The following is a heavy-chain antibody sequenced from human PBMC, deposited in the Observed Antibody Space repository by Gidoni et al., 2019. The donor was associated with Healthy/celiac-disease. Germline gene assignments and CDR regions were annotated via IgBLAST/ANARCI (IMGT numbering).Heavy chain of an antibody. CDR2: IKSKTDGGTT. CDR1: GFTFSNAW. Sequence: EVQLVESGGGLVKPGGSLRLSCAASGFTFSNAWMSWVRQAPGKGLEWVGRIKSKTDGGTTDYAAPVKGRFTISRDDSKNTLYLQMNSLKTEDTAVYYCTTRTYYYDSIPNYFDYWGQGTLVTVSS. J-gene: IGHJ4*02. CDR3: TTRTYYYDSIPNYFDY. V-gene: IGHV3-15*01. D-gene: IGHD3-22*01.